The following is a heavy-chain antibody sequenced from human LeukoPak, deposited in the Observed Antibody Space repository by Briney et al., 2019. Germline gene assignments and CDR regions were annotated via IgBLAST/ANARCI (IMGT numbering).Heavy chain of an antibody. V-gene: IGHV3-7*01. D-gene: IGHD3-9*01. CDR1: GFTFSSYW. J-gene: IGHJ6*03. Sequence: PGGSLRLSCAASGFTFSSYWMSWVRQAPGKGLEWVANIKQDGSEKYYVDSVKGRFTISRDNAKNSLCLQMNSLRAEDTAVYYCARDGDYDILTGYYNILMDYYMDVWGKGTTVTVSS. CDR3: ARDGDYDILTGYYNILMDYYMDV. CDR2: IKQDGSEK.